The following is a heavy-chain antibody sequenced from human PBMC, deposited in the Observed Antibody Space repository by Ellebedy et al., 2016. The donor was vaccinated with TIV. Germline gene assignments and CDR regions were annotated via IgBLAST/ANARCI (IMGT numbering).Heavy chain of an antibody. J-gene: IGHJ4*02. Sequence: GESLKISCAASGFTFSSYAMHWVRQAPGKGLEWVAVISYDGSNKYYTDSVKGRFTISRDNSKNTLYLQMNSLKTEDTAVYYCASAPYGPYYFDYWGQGTLVTVSS. CDR3: ASAPYGPYYFDY. D-gene: IGHD3-10*01. CDR1: GFTFSSYA. CDR2: ISYDGSNK. V-gene: IGHV3-30-3*01.